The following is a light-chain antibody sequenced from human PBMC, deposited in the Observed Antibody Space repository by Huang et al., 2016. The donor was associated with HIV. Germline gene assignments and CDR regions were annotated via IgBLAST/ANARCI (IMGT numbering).Light chain of an antibody. CDR1: QGLSNT. Sequence: QLTQSPSALSASVGDRVTITCRASQGLSNTLAWYQQKPGKAPKHLSYDASRLQTGAPARVSGSGSGTDFTLAISSLQPEDCATYYCQQFNHYPLTFGGGTKVEIE. J-gene: IGKJ4*01. CDR2: DAS. V-gene: IGKV1D-13*01. CDR3: QQFNHYPLT.